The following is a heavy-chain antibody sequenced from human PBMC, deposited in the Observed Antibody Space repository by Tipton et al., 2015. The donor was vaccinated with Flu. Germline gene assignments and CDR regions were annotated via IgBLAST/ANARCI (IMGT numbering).Heavy chain of an antibody. CDR2: IGGGGATT. CDR3: ARVIPEFVAGLSY. V-gene: IGHV3-23*01. CDR1: GFTFSRYA. J-gene: IGHJ4*02. Sequence: SLRLSCTASGFTFSRYAMSWVRQAPGKGLEWVSAIGGGGATTYFADSVKGRFTISRDNIRNTLYLQMNSLRAEDTAIYYCARVIPEFVAGLSYWGQGILVTASS. D-gene: IGHD6-19*01.